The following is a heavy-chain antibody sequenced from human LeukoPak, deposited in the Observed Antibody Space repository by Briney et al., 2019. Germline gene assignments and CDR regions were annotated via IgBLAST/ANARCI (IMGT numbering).Heavy chain of an antibody. V-gene: IGHV1-3*01. J-gene: IGHJ6*02. D-gene: IGHD6-13*01. Sequence: ASVKVSCKASGYTFITYTIHWVRQAPGQRLEWMGWINAGNGNTKYSQKFQGRVTISRDTSATTAYMELSSLRSEDTAVYYCARDTGYSSSWYSYYYYGMDVWGQGTTVTVSS. CDR2: INAGNGNT. CDR3: ARDTGYSSSWYSYYYYGMDV. CDR1: GYTFITYT.